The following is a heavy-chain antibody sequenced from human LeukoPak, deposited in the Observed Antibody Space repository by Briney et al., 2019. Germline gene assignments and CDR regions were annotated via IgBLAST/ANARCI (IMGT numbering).Heavy chain of an antibody. CDR3: ARTMGSSWLYYFVY. Sequence: SVKVSCKASGGIFSSYAISGVRQPPGQGLEWMGRIIPILGIANYAQKLQGRVTITADKSTSTAYMELSSLRSEDTAVYYCARTMGSSWLYYFVYWGQGTLVTVSS. D-gene: IGHD6-13*01. CDR2: IIPILGIA. CDR1: GGIFSSYA. J-gene: IGHJ4*02. V-gene: IGHV1-69*04.